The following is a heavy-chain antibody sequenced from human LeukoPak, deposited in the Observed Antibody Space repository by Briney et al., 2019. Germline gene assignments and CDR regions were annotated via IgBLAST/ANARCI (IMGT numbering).Heavy chain of an antibody. CDR2: IYYSGST. J-gene: IGHJ4*02. V-gene: IGHV4-39*07. Sequence: PSETLSLTCTVSGGSISGSSYYWGWIRQPPGKGLEWIGSIYYSGSTYYNPSLKSRVTISVDTSKNQFSLKLTSVTAADTAVYYCARDRGDGYNSGYFEYWGQGTLVTVSS. CDR3: ARDRGDGYNSGYFEY. D-gene: IGHD5-24*01. CDR1: GGSISGSSYY.